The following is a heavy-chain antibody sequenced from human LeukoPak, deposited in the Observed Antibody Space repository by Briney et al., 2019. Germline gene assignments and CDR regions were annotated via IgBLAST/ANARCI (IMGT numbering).Heavy chain of an antibody. CDR3: ARDPYSGSYGADYYYYMDV. CDR1: GFTFSSYS. D-gene: IGHD1-26*01. J-gene: IGHJ6*03. V-gene: IGHV3-21*01. Sequence: GGSLRLSCAASGFTFSSYSMNWVRQAPGKGLEWVSSITSGSSHIYYADSVKGRLTISRDNAKSSLYLQMNSLRAEDTAVYYCARDPYSGSYGADYYYYMDVWGKGTTVTISS. CDR2: ITSGSSHI.